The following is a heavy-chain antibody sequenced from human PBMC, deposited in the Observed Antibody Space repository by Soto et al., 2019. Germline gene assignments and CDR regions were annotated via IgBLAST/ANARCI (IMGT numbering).Heavy chain of an antibody. Sequence: GASVKVSCKASGGTFSSYAISWVRQAPGQGLEWMGGIIPIFGTANYAQKFQGRVTITADESTSTAYMELSSLGSDDTAIYYCARSSGGNFGIIIEGSNLFDPWGQGTLVTVSS. V-gene: IGHV1-69*13. J-gene: IGHJ5*02. CDR1: GGTFSSYA. D-gene: IGHD3-3*01. CDR3: ARSSGGNFGIIIEGSNLFDP. CDR2: IIPIFGTA.